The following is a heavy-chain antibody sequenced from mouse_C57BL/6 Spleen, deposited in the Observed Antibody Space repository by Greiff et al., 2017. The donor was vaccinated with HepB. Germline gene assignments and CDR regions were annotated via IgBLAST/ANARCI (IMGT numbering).Heavy chain of an antibody. Sequence: VQLKQSGAELVRPGASVKLSCTASGFNIKDDYMHWVKQRPEQGLEWIGWIDPENGDTEYASKFQGKATITADTSSNTAYLQLSSLTSEDTAVYYCTTMVTTHWGQGTTLTVSS. J-gene: IGHJ2*01. CDR1: GFNIKDDY. CDR3: TTMVTTH. CDR2: IDPENGDT. V-gene: IGHV14-4*01. D-gene: IGHD2-2*01.